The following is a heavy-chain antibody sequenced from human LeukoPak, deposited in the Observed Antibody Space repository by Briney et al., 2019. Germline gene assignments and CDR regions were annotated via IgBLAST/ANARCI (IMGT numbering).Heavy chain of an antibody. J-gene: IGHJ4*02. CDR1: GFTFSSYW. D-gene: IGHD3-22*01. CDR2: INGDGSRT. Sequence: GGSLRLSCAGSGFTFSSYWMHWVRQAPGKGLVWVSRINGDGSRTNYADSVKGRFTISRDNAKNTLYLQMNSLRAEDTAVYYCARGTTYYDRSGYYPGGPKGPHEWGQGSLGTVSA. V-gene: IGHV3-74*01. CDR3: ARGTTYYDRSGYYPGGPKGPHE.